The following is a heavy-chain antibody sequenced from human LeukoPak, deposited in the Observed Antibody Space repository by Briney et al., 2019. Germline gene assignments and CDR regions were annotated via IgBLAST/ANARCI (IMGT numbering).Heavy chain of an antibody. Sequence: PGGSLRLSCTASGFTFSDYWMHWVRQAPGQGLVWLSRINSDGSGTTDADFVKGRFITSRDNAKNTLYLQMNSLRAEDTATYYCVRDQYLWALDIWGQGTTVTVSS. V-gene: IGHV3-74*03. J-gene: IGHJ3*02. CDR2: INSDGSGT. D-gene: IGHD1-26*01. CDR3: VRDQYLWALDI. CDR1: GFTFSDYW.